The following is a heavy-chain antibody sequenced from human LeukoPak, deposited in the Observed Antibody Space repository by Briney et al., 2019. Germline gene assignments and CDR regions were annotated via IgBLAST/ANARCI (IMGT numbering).Heavy chain of an antibody. Sequence: PSETLSLTCTVSGGAISSYYWSWIRQPPGKGLEWIGYIYYRGRTHYNPSLNSRVPISVDTSKNQFSLKLSSVTAADTAVYYCARGRLGELYFDYWGQGTLVTVSS. V-gene: IGHV4-59*01. J-gene: IGHJ4*02. CDR1: GGAISSYY. CDR3: ARGRLGELYFDY. D-gene: IGHD1-26*01. CDR2: IYYRGRT.